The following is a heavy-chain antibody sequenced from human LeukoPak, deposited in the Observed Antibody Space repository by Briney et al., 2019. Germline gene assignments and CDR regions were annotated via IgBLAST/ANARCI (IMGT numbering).Heavy chain of an antibody. D-gene: IGHD3-3*01. CDR2: ISSTSGYI. CDR1: GFNFSRYS. V-gene: IGHV3-21*01. Sequence: GGSLRLSCAASGFNFSRYSMNWVRQAPGKGLEWVSSISSTSGYIYYADSVKGRFTISRDNAKNSLYLQMNSLRAEDTAVYYCARDKPYSLRFLEWLFPYYFDYWGQGTLVTVSS. J-gene: IGHJ4*02. CDR3: ARDKPYSLRFLEWLFPYYFDY.